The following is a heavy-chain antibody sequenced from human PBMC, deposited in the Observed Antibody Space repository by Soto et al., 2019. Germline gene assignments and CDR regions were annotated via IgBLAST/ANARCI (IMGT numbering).Heavy chain of an antibody. CDR2: IQSGGYT. CDR1: GFTVSSKY. CDR3: RRAEVFCSGVGSYGVPMEV. D-gene: IGHD2-15*01. J-gene: IGHJ6*04. Sequence: EVQLLEAGGGLVQPGGSLRLSWAASGFTVSSKYMSWVRQAPGKGLERVSLIQSGGYTYYADSVKGRFTISRDSSENTLFLQINSLRLEDTAMYYCRRAEVFCSGVGSYGVPMEVWGKGTTVTVSA. V-gene: IGHV3-66*01.